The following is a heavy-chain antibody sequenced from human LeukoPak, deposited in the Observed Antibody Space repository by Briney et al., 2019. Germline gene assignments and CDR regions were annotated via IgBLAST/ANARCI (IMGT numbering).Heavy chain of an antibody. D-gene: IGHD2-2*01. CDR3: ARDRGYCSSTSCPSLDY. Sequence: GGSLRLSCAASGFTFSSYWMSWVRQAPGKGLERVANIKQDGSEKYYVDSVKGRFTISRDNAKNSLYLQMNSLRAEDTAVYYCARDRGYCSSTSCPSLDYWGQGTLVTVSS. J-gene: IGHJ4*02. CDR1: GFTFSSYW. CDR2: IKQDGSEK. V-gene: IGHV3-7*03.